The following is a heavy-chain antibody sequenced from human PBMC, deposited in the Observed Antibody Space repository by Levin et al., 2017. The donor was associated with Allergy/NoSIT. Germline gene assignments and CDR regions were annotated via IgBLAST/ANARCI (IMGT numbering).Heavy chain of an antibody. CDR1: GFTFSSYA. Sequence: GGSLRLSCAASGFTFSSYAMSWVRQAPGKGLEWVSAISGSGGSTYYADSVKGRFTISRDNSKNTLYLQMNSLRAEDTAVYYCAKILVWGFRSPTVLVADAFDIWGQGTMVTVSS. CDR3: AKILVWGFRSPTVLVADAFDI. V-gene: IGHV3-23*01. D-gene: IGHD3/OR15-3a*01. J-gene: IGHJ3*02. CDR2: ISGSGGST.